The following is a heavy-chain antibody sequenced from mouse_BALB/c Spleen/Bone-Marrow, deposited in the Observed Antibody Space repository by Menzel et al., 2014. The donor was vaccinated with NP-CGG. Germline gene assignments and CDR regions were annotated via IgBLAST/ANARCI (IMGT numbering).Heavy chain of an antibody. V-gene: IGHV5-9-3*01. Sequence: EAKLVESGGGLVKPGGSLKLSCAASGFTFSSYAMSWVRQTPEKRLEWVATISSGGSYTYYPDSVKGRFTISRDNAKNTLYLQMSSLRSEDTAMYYCARHGITRLLDYWGQGTTLTVSS. CDR2: ISSGGSYT. CDR1: GFTFSSYA. CDR3: ARHGITRLLDY. J-gene: IGHJ2*01. D-gene: IGHD2-4*01.